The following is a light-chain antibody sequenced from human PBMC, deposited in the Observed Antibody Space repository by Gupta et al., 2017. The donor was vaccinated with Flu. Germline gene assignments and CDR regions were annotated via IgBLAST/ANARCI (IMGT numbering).Light chain of an antibody. J-gene: IGLJ3*02. CDR3: NSRDSSVKHLSWV. V-gene: IGLV3-19*01. Sequence: DSLRSYSASWYQQKPGQSPVLVIFGETNRPSGIPDRFSGSSSGNTASLTITGAQAEDEADYSCNSRDSSVKHLSWVFGGGTTLTVL. CDR2: GET. CDR1: SLRSYS.